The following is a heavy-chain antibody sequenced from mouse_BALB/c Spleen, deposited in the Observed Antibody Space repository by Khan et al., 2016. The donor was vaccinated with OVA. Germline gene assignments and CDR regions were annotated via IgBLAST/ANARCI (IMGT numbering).Heavy chain of an antibody. CDR2: ISYDGSN. CDR3: AHLPVY. CDR1: GYSITSGYY. J-gene: IGHJ3*01. V-gene: IGHV3-6*02. Sequence: EVQLQESGPGLVKPSQSLSLTCSVTGYSITSGYYWNWIRQFPGNKLEWMGYISYDGSNNYNPSLKNRISITRDTSKNQFFLKLNSVTTEDTATYYCAHLPVYWGQGTLVTVSA.